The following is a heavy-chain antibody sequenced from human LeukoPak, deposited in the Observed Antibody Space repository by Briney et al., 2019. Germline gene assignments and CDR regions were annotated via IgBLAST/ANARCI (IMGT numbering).Heavy chain of an antibody. V-gene: IGHV4-4*07. D-gene: IGHD3-22*01. CDR1: GGSISSYY. CDR2: IYTSGST. Sequence: SETLSLTCTVSGGSISSYYWSWIRQPAGKGLEWIGRIYTSGSTNYNPSLKSRVTMSVDTSKNQFSLKLSSVTAADTAVYYCARELPYYYDSSGYYSLQPWGQGTLVTVSS. J-gene: IGHJ5*02. CDR3: ARELPYYYDSSGYYSLQP.